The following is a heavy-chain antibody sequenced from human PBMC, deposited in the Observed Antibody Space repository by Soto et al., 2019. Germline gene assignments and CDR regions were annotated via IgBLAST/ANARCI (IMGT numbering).Heavy chain of an antibody. J-gene: IGHJ4*02. CDR1: GFTFSSYG. CDR3: ARGSRSGFDFDY. V-gene: IGHV3-33*01. Sequence: QVQLVESGGGVVQPGRSLRLSCAASGFTFSSYGMHWDRQAPGKGLEWVAVIWYDGSNKYYADSVKGRFTISRDNSTNTLYLQMNSLRAEDTAVYYCARGSRSGFDFDYWGQGTLVTVSS. D-gene: IGHD3-3*01. CDR2: IWYDGSNK.